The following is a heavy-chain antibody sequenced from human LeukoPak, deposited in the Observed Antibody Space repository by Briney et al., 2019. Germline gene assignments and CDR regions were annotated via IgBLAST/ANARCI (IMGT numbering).Heavy chain of an antibody. CDR1: GGSFSGYY. D-gene: IGHD2-2*01. V-gene: IGHV4-34*01. CDR2: INHSGST. J-gene: IGHJ4*02. Sequence: SETLSLTCAVYGGSFSGYYWSWIRQPPGKGLEWIGEINHSGSTNYNPSLKSRVTISVDTSKSQFSLKLSSVTAADTAVYYCASSCSSTSCPRDYWGQGTLVTVSS. CDR3: ASSCSSTSCPRDY.